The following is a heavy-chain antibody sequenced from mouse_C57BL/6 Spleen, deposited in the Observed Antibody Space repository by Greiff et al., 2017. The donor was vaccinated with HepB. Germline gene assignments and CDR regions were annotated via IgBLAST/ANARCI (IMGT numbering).Heavy chain of an antibody. CDR3: ARYSNYEGYAMDY. D-gene: IGHD2-5*01. CDR2: IWSDGST. V-gene: IGHV2-6*03. J-gene: IGHJ4*01. Sequence: QVQLKESGPGLVAPSQSLSITCTVSGFSFTSYGVHWVRQPPGKGLEWLVVIWSDGSTTYNSALKSRLSISKDNSKSQVFLKMNSLQTDDTAMYYCARYSNYEGYAMDYWGQGTSVTVSS. CDR1: GFSFTSYG.